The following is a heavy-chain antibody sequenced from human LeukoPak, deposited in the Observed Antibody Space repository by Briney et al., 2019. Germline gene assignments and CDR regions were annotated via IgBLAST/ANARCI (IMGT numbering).Heavy chain of an antibody. CDR1: GGTFSSYA. V-gene: IGHV1-18*01. CDR3: ARGMMYEGWFDP. D-gene: IGHD2-8*01. J-gene: IGHJ5*02. Sequence: ASVKVSCKASGGTFSSYAISWVRQAPGQGLEWMGWISAYNGNTNYPQKLQGRVTMTTDTSTSTAYMELRSLRSDDTAVYYCARGMMYEGWFDPWGQGTLVTVSS. CDR2: ISAYNGNT.